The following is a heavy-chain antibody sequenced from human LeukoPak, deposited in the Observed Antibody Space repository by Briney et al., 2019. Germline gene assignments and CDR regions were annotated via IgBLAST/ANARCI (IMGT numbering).Heavy chain of an antibody. CDR2: IYHSGST. V-gene: IGHV4-4*02. J-gene: IGHJ4*02. D-gene: IGHD4-17*01. CDR1: GGSISSSNW. CDR3: ARYNYGEGRYYFDY. Sequence: PSGTLSLTCAVSGGSISSSNWWSWVHQPPGKGLERIGEIYHSGSTNYNPSLKSRVTISVDKSKNQFSLKLSSVTAADTAVYYCARYNYGEGRYYFDYWGQGTLVTVSS.